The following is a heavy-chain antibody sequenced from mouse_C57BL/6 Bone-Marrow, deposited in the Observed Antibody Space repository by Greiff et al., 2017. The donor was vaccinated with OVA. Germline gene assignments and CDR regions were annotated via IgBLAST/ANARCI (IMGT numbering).Heavy chain of an antibody. CDR3: VREGSGSSYVYFDV. D-gene: IGHD1-1*01. CDR1: GFTFNTYA. Sequence: EVQLVESGGGLVQPKGSLKLSCAASGFTFNTYAMHWVRQAPGKGLEWVARIRSKSSNYATYYADSVKDRFTISRDDSQSMLYLQMNNLKTEDTAMYYCVREGSGSSYVYFDVWGTGTTVTVSS. J-gene: IGHJ1*03. V-gene: IGHV10-3*01. CDR2: IRSKSSNYAT.